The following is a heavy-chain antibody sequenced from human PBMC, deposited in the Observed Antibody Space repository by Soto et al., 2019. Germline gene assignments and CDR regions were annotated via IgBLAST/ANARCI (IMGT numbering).Heavy chain of an antibody. CDR2: VFSSVSA. Sequence: SETLSLTXIVSGVSVASYTWSWVRQPANKGLEWIGRVFSSVSATYNPSLKSRVSISMDTAENRISLKLDSVTAADAGVYFCARDGMTTGDTWGPGTLVTVSS. V-gene: IGHV4-4*07. D-gene: IGHD2-21*02. J-gene: IGHJ4*02. CDR3: ARDGMTTGDT. CDR1: GVSVASYT.